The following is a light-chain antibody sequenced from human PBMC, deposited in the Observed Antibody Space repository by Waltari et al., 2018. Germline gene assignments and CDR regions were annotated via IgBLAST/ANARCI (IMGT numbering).Light chain of an antibody. CDR1: QGISSC. J-gene: IGKJ3*01. V-gene: IGKV1-9*01. Sequence: DIQLTQSPSSLCPSVGGRVTITCRAPQGISSCLAWDQQKPGSAANLLIYKASCLQSGVTSRVSGSGSGREFTLTISSLQPEDVVVYVCQQRDSSPFTFGPGTKMDVK. CDR2: KAS. CDR3: QQRDSSPFT.